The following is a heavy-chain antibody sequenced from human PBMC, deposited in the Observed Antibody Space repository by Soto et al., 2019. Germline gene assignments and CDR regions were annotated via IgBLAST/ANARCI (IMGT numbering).Heavy chain of an antibody. Sequence: GESLKISCKGSGYSFTTYWIAWVRQMPGKGLEWMGVIFPGDSDTRYSPSFQGQVTISVDKSISTAYLQWNSLKASDTALYYCAKHASLDFDQWPPKNNWFEPWGQGTLVTVSS. CDR2: IFPGDSDT. D-gene: IGHD3-9*01. J-gene: IGHJ5*02. CDR1: GYSFTTYW. V-gene: IGHV5-51*01. CDR3: AKHASLDFDQWPPKNNWFEP.